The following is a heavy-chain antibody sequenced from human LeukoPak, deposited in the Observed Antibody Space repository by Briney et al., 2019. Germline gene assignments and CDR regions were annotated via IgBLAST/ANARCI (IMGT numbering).Heavy chain of an antibody. J-gene: IGHJ6*03. V-gene: IGHV1-46*01. CDR1: GYTFTSYY. CDR3: ARGLSSYYDFWSGLYRLGVNKKHYYYYMDV. CDR2: INPSGGST. D-gene: IGHD3-3*01. Sequence: ASVKVSCKASGYTFTSYYMHWVRQAPGQGLEWMGIINPSGGSTSYAQKFQGRVTMTRDTSTSTVYMELSSLRSEDTAVYYCARGLSSYYDFWSGLYRLGVNKKHYYYYMDVWGKGTTVTVSS.